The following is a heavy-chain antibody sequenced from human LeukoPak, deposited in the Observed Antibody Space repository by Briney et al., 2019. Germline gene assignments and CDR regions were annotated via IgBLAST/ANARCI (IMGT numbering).Heavy chain of an antibody. V-gene: IGHV4-4*07. Sequence: PSETLSLTCTVSGASISSYYWSWIRQTPGKGLEWIGRIYTSGSTNYNPSLKSRVTMSVDTSKNQFSLKLSSVTAADTAVYYCARNSGSYYLNWFDPWGQGTLVTVSS. CDR1: GASISSYY. D-gene: IGHD1-26*01. J-gene: IGHJ5*02. CDR2: IYTSGST. CDR3: ARNSGSYYLNWFDP.